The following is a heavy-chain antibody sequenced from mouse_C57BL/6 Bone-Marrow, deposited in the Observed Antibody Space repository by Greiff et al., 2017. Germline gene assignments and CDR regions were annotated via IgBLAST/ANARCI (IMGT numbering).Heavy chain of an antibody. J-gene: IGHJ1*03. D-gene: IGHD1-3*01. CDR2: ISSGGSYT. CDR1: GFTFSSYG. V-gene: IGHV5-6*01. CDR3: ARPSDNGDWYFDV. Sequence: EVQGVESGGDLVKPGGSLKLSCAASGFTFSSYGMSWVRQTPDKMLEWVATISSGGSYTYYPDSVKGRFTISRDNAKNTLYLQMSSLKSEDTAMYYGARPSDNGDWYFDVWGTGTTVTVSS.